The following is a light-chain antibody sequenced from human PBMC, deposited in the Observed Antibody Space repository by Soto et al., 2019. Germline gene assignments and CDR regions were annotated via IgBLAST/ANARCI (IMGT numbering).Light chain of an antibody. CDR1: QTISNY. Sequence: DIQMTQSPSSLSASVGDRVTITCRASQTISNYLNWYQQKPGKAPKLLIYAASSLLSGVPSRFSGRGSGTDFTLTITSLHPEDVATYYCQQSYSTPRTFGQGTKVDIK. CDR3: QQSYSTPRT. V-gene: IGKV1-39*01. CDR2: AAS. J-gene: IGKJ1*01.